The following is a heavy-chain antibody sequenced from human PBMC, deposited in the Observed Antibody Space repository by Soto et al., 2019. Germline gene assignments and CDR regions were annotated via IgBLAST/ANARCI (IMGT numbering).Heavy chain of an antibody. CDR1: GGSISSYY. V-gene: IGHV4-59*13. CDR2: IYYSGST. Sequence: SETLSLTCTGSGGSISSYYWSWIRQPPGKGLEWIGYIYYSGSTNYNPSLKSRVTISIDTSKNQFSLKLSSVTAADTAVYYCTRGYGDFQLEQYFVYWGQGTLVTVSS. D-gene: IGHD4-17*01. CDR3: TRGYGDFQLEQYFVY. J-gene: IGHJ4*02.